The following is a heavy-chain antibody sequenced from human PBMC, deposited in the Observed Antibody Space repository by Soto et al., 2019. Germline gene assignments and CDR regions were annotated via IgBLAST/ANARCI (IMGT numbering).Heavy chain of an antibody. V-gene: IGHV3-21*01. CDR1: GFTFSSYS. CDR3: AREASSGWYFDY. Sequence: EVQLVESGGGLVKPGGSLRLSCAASGFTFSSYSMNWVRQAPGKGLEWVSSISSSSSYIYYEDSVKGRFTISRDNAKNSLYLQMNSLRAEDTAVYYCAREASSGWYFDYWGQGTLVTVSS. D-gene: IGHD6-19*01. J-gene: IGHJ4*02. CDR2: ISSSSSYI.